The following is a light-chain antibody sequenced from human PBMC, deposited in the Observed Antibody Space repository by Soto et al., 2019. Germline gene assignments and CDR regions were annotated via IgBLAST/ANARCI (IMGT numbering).Light chain of an antibody. J-gene: IGKJ4*01. V-gene: IGKV1D-16*01. CDR3: QQYKIYPLT. CDR1: QDINSY. Sequence: DVQMTQSPSSLSASVGDRVTITCRASQDINSYLAWYQQKPGNAPKSLIYAASSLQTGVPSRFSGSESGTDFTLTINSLQPEDSATYYCQQYKIYPLTFGGGTKVEIK. CDR2: AAS.